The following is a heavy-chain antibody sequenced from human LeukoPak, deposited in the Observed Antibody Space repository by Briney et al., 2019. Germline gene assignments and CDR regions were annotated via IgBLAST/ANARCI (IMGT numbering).Heavy chain of an antibody. Sequence: SETLSLTCADPGVYVSGYYCSWMRQSPGKGLEWIGEIYHSGYTNYNPSLKRRVTISAATSENQLSLRLSSVTAADTAVYYCASMPCGHTDNICYNYWGQGTLVTVSS. D-gene: IGHD2-8*01. CDR3: ASMPCGHTDNICYNY. V-gene: IGHV4-34*01. CDR1: GVYVSGYY. CDR2: IYHSGYT. J-gene: IGHJ4*02.